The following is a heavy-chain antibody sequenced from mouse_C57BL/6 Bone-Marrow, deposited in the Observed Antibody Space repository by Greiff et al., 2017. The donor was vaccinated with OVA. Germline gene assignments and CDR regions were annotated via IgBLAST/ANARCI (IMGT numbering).Heavy chain of an antibody. J-gene: IGHJ1*03. CDR1: GYTFTDYE. CDR3: ARDRGLRSYWYFDV. CDR2: IDPETGGT. V-gene: IGHV1-15*01. D-gene: IGHD2-4*01. Sequence: VKLQESGAELVRPGASVTLSCKASGYTFTDYEMHWVKQTPVHGLEWIGAIDPETGGTAYNQKFKGKAILTADKSSSTAYMQLSSLTSEDSAVYYCARDRGLRSYWYFDVWGTGTTVTVSS.